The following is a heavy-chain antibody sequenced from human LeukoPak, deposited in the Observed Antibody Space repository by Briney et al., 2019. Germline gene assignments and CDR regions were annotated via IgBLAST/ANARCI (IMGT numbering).Heavy chain of an antibody. J-gene: IGHJ4*02. CDR1: GFTVSSNY. CDR2: IYSGGST. V-gene: IGHV3-53*01. Sequence: GGSLRLSCAASGFTVSSNYMGWVRQAPGKGLEWVSVIYSGGSTYYADSVKGRFTISRDNAKNSLYLQMNSLRAEDTALYYCAREISISIAARGGFDYWGQGTLVTVSS. D-gene: IGHD6-6*01. CDR3: AREISISIAARGGFDY.